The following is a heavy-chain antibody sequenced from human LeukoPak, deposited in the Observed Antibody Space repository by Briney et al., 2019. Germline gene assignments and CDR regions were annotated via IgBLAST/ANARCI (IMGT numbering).Heavy chain of an antibody. D-gene: IGHD6-6*01. J-gene: IGHJ4*02. CDR3: ARGIKYSSSSPYYFDY. V-gene: IGHV4-59*01. CDR1: GGSISSYY. Sequence: SETLSLTCTVSGGSISSYYWSWIRQPPGKGLEWIGYIYYSGSTNYNPSLKSRVTISVDTSKNQFSLKLSSVTAADTAVYYCARGIKYSSSSPYYFDYWGQGTLVTVSS. CDR2: IYYSGST.